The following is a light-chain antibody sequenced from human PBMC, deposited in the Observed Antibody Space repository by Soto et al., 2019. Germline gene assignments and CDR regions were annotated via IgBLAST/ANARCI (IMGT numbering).Light chain of an antibody. CDR3: LQDYSYPRT. J-gene: IGKJ1*01. CDR1: QSISSW. Sequence: DIQMTQSPSTLSASVGDRFTITCRASQSISSWLAWYQQKPGKAPKLLIYKASSLESGVPSRFSGSGSGTDFTLSISSLQPEDFATYYCLQDYSYPRTFGQGTKVDIK. V-gene: IGKV1-5*03. CDR2: KAS.